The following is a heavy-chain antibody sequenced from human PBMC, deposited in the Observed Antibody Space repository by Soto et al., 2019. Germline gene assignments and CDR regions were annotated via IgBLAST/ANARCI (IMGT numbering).Heavy chain of an antibody. J-gene: IGHJ4*02. CDR3: ARAVGPFDY. D-gene: IGHD1-26*01. CDR1: GFTFSTYG. CDR2: IWHDGSNK. Sequence: AGGSLRLSCAAAGFTFSTYGIHWVRQAPGKGLEWVAVIWHDGSNKYYADSVKGRFTISRDNSKNTLYLEMNSLRAEDTAVYYCARAVGPFDYWGQGTLVTVSS. V-gene: IGHV3-33*01.